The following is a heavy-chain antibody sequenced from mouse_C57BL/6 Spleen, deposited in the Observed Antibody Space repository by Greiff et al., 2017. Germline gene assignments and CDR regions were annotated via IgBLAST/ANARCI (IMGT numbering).Heavy chain of an antibody. Sequence: VQLQQSGAELVKPGASVKLSCKASGYTFTSYWMHWVKQRPGQGLEWIGMIHPNSGSTNYNEKFKSKATLTVDKSSSTAYMQHSSLTSEDSAVYYCARGALYDGYYTDYWGQGTTRTVSS. CDR3: ARGALYDGYYTDY. V-gene: IGHV1-64*01. CDR2: IHPNSGST. CDR1: GYTFTSYW. D-gene: IGHD2-3*01. J-gene: IGHJ2*01.